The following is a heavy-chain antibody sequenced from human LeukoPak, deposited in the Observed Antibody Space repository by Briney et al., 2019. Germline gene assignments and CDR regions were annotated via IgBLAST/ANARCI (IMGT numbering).Heavy chain of an antibody. CDR2: ISAYNGNT. V-gene: IGHV1-18*01. D-gene: IGHD2-2*01. Sequence: ASVKVSCKASGYTFTSYGISWVRQAPGQGLEWMGWISAYNGNTNYAQKLQGRVTMTTDTSTSTAYMELRSLRSDDTAVYYCARLPRSGRYQLLSPVDYWGQGTLVTVSS. CDR3: ARLPRSGRYQLLSPVDY. CDR1: GYTFTSYG. J-gene: IGHJ4*02.